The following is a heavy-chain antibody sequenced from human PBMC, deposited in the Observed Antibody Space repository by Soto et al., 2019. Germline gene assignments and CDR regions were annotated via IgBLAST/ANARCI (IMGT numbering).Heavy chain of an antibody. J-gene: IGHJ6*02. V-gene: IGHV1-3*04. CDR2: INTGNGNT. CDR3: ARYDGGSGIYYYYYYGLDV. D-gene: IGHD3-10*01. CDR1: GYTFTSYA. Sequence: ASVKVSCKTSGYTFTSYAMQWVRQAPEQRLEWMGWINTGNGNTKYSQKFQGRVTITRDTSASTAYMELGSLRSEDTAVYYCARYDGGSGIYYYYYYGLDVWGQGTTVTVSS.